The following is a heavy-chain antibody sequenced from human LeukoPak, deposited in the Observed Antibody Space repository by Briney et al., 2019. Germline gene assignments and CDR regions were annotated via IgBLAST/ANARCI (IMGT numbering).Heavy chain of an antibody. D-gene: IGHD6-19*01. J-gene: IGHJ4*02. V-gene: IGHV1-18*01. CDR3: GREKGTALPAFDS. CDR1: GYTFTKFG. CDR2: ISALTGNT. Sequence: ASVKVSCKASGYTFTKFGISWVRQAPGQGLEWMGWISALTGNTDYAQKFKGRVTMTADTPTSTVYMELKSLRSDDTAVYYCGREKGTALPAFDSWGQGTLITVSS.